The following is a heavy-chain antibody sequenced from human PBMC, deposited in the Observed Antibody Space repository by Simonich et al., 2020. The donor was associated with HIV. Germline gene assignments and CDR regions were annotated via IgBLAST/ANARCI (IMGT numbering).Heavy chain of an antibody. Sequence: QVQLVQSGTEVKKPGASVQVSCKASDYTFTTYAITWVRQAPEPELDWMGSHNTHNVNTHNAQKFQGRVTMTTNTSTSTAYIELRSLRSDDTAVYYCARDGANWGYFDYWGQGTLVTVSS. CDR2: HNTHNVNT. J-gene: IGHJ4*02. V-gene: IGHV1-18*01. CDR1: DYTFTTYA. CDR3: ARDGANWGYFDY. D-gene: IGHD7-27*01.